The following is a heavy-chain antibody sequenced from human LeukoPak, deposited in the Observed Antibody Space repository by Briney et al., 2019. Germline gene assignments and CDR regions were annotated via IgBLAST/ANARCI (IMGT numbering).Heavy chain of an antibody. J-gene: IGHJ4*02. Sequence: GGSLRLSCAASGFTFSNYAMHWVRQAPGKGLEWVALISYDGSSKYYADSVKGRFTISRDSSENTLCLQMNSLRADDTAVYYCARERTGYYIVYWGQGTLVTVSS. CDR2: ISYDGSSK. CDR1: GFTFSNYA. D-gene: IGHD3-3*01. CDR3: ARERTGYYIVY. V-gene: IGHV3-30-3*01.